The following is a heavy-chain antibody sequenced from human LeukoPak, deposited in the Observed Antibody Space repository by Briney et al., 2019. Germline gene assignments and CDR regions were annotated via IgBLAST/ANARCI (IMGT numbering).Heavy chain of an antibody. J-gene: IGHJ1*01. V-gene: IGHV3-74*01. CDR3: ARDMYSSSWYENGYFQH. CDR1: GFTFSSYW. Sequence: GGSLRLSCAASGFTFSSYWMHWVRQAPGKGLVWVSRINSDGSSTSYADSVKGRFTISRDNAKNSLYLQMNSLRAEDTAVYYCARDMYSSSWYENGYFQHWGQGTLVTVSS. CDR2: INSDGSST. D-gene: IGHD6-13*01.